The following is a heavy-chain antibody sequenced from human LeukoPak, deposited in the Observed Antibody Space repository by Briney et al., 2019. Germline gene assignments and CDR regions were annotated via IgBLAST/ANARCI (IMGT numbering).Heavy chain of an antibody. CDR1: GFTVSSNY. D-gene: IGHD5-12*01. V-gene: IGHV3-11*05. J-gene: IGHJ3*02. CDR3: AKEGYSGYYAFDI. Sequence: GGSLRLSCAASGFTVSSNYMIWVRQAPGKGLEWVSYISTSGSYTNYADSVKGRFTISRDNAKNSLYLQMNSLRADDTAMYYCAKEGYSGYYAFDIWGQGTMVTVSS. CDR2: ISTSGSYT.